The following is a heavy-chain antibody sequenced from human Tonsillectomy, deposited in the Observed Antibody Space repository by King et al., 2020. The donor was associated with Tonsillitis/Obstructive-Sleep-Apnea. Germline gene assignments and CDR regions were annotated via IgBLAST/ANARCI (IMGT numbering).Heavy chain of an antibody. Sequence: VQLQESGPGLVKPSQTLSLTCTVSGGSISSGGYYWSWIRQHPGKGLEWIGYIYYSGSTYYNPSLKSRVTISVDTSKNQFSLKLSSVTGADTAVYYCARVYPTFYYYYGMDVWGQGTTVTVSS. CDR2: IYYSGST. CDR1: GGSISSGGYY. D-gene: IGHD1-14*01. CDR3: ARVYPTFYYYYGMDV. V-gene: IGHV4-31*03. J-gene: IGHJ6*02.